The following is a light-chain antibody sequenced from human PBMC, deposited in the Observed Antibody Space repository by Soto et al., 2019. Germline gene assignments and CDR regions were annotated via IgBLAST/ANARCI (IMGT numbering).Light chain of an antibody. J-gene: IGKJ5*01. Sequence: EIVLTQSPGTLSLSPGERATLSCRASQSVSSSYLAWYQQKPGQAPRLLIYGASSRATGIPDRFSGSGSGTDLTLNISRLEPEDFAVYYCQQYGSSLFFGQGTRLEIK. CDR1: QSVSSSY. CDR2: GAS. V-gene: IGKV3-20*01. CDR3: QQYGSSLF.